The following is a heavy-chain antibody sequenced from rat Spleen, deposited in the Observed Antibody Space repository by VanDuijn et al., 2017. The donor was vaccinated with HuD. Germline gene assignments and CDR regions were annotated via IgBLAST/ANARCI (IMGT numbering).Heavy chain of an antibody. CDR3: TREYYYVMDA. J-gene: IGHJ4*01. CDR2: ISPSGGST. Sequence: EVQLVESGGGLIQPGRSMKLSCAASGFTFSNYDLAWVRQAPTRGLEWVASISPSGGSTYYRDSVKGRFTISRDNAKTTLYLQMDSLRSEDTATYYCTREYYYVMDAWGQGASVTASS. V-gene: IGHV5-25*01. CDR1: GFTFSNYD.